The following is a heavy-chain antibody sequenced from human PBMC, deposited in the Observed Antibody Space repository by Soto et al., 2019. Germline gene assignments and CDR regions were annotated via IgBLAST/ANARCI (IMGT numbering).Heavy chain of an antibody. CDR1: GFTFSSYA. J-gene: IGHJ6*02. CDR3: ARDRLRYNWNDFPDYYYGMDV. Sequence: QVQLVESGGGVVQPGRSLRLSCAASGFTFSSYAMHWVRQAPGKGLEWVAVISYDGSNKYYADSVKGRFTISRDNSKNTLYLQMNSLRAEDTAVYYCARDRLRYNWNDFPDYYYGMDVWGQGTTVTV. D-gene: IGHD1-1*01. CDR2: ISYDGSNK. V-gene: IGHV3-30-3*01.